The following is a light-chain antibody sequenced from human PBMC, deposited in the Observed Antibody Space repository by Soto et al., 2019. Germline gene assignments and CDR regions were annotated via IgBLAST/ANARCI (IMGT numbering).Light chain of an antibody. Sequence: QSLLTQSASLSGSPGQSITISCTGTSSDVGNYNLVSWYQQHPGKAPKLMIYEGSKRPSGVSNRFSGSKSGNTASLTISILQAEDEADYYCCSYAGSSTYVFGTGTKVTVL. CDR1: SSDVGNYNL. CDR3: CSYAGSSTYV. CDR2: EGS. J-gene: IGLJ1*01. V-gene: IGLV2-23*01.